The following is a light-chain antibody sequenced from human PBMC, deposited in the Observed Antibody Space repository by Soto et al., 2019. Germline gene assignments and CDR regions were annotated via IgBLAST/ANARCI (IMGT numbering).Light chain of an antibody. CDR3: QQYDNWQGA. V-gene: IGKV3D-15*01. CDR2: DAA. J-gene: IGKJ1*01. Sequence: EIVLTQFPATLSLSPGERATLSCRASQSVTYNLAWYQQKPGQPPRLLIHDAANRATGIPARFSGSGSGTEFTLTVSSLQSEDFEVYYCQQYDNWQGALGQGTKADIK. CDR1: QSVTYN.